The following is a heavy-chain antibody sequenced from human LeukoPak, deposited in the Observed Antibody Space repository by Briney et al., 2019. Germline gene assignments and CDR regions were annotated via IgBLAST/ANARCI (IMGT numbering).Heavy chain of an antibody. CDR1: GFTFSGFW. CDR3: AKEDGGDDAFDI. D-gene: IGHD3-16*01. J-gene: IGHJ3*02. CDR2: INHDGSST. V-gene: IGHV3-74*01. Sequence: GGSLRLSCAASGFTFSGFWMHWVRHTPGKGLVWVSRINHDGSSTSYADSVKGRFTISRDNSQNTLYLQMNSLRAEDTAVYYCAKEDGGDDAFDIWGQGTMVTVSS.